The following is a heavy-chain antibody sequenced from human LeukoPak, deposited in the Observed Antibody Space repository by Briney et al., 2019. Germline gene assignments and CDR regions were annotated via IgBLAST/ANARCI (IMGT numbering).Heavy chain of an antibody. V-gene: IGHV1-18*01. CDR2: ISAYNGNT. CDR1: GYTFTSYG. D-gene: IGHD3-9*01. Sequence: GASVKVSCKASGYTFTSYGISWVRQAPGQGLEWMGWISAYNGNTNCAQKLQGRVTMTTDTSTSTAYMELRSLRSDDTAVYYCAREAHDILTGDYYYYGMDVWGQGTTVTVSS. CDR3: AREAHDILTGDYYYYGMDV. J-gene: IGHJ6*02.